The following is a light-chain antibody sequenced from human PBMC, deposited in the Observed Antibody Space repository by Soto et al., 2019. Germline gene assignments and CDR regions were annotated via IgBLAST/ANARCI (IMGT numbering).Light chain of an antibody. CDR1: QSIHTS. CDR3: QQRNVWPPIT. CDR2: DAT. J-gene: IGKJ5*01. V-gene: IGKV3-11*01. Sequence: VLTPSPATLSLSPVERATLSCRASQSIHTSLAWYQQKPGQPPRLVVYDATLRANGVPDRFGGSRSGTEFTLTINNLEPEDFAVYYCQQRNVWPPITFGRGTRLEIK.